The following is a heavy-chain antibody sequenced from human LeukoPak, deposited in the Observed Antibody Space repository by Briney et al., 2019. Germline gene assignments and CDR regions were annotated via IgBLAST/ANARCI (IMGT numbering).Heavy chain of an antibody. V-gene: IGHV4-4*09. D-gene: IGHD6-13*01. CDR2: IYTSGST. J-gene: IGHJ4*02. CDR3: ARQDSSSWVLGY. CDR1: GGSISGYY. Sequence: SETLSLTCTVSGGSISGYYWSWIRQPPGKGREWIGYIYTSGSTNYNPSLKSRVTISVDTSKNQFSLKLSSVTAADTAVYYCARQDSSSWVLGYWGQGTLVTVSS.